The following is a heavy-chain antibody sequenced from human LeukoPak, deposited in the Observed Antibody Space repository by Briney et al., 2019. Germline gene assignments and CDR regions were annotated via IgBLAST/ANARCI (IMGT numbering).Heavy chain of an antibody. CDR3: AREVAGDVDTPMYYFDY. Sequence: GASVKVSCKASGYTFTSYGISWVRQAPGQGLEWMGWTSAYNGNTKYAQKLQGRVTMTTDTSTSTAYMELRSLRSADTAVYYCAREVAGDVDTPMYYFDYWGQGTLVTVSS. J-gene: IGHJ4*02. D-gene: IGHD5-18*01. V-gene: IGHV1-18*01. CDR1: GYTFTSYG. CDR2: TSAYNGNT.